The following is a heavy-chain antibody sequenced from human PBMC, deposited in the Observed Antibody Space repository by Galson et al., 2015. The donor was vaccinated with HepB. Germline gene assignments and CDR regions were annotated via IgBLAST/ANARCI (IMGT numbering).Heavy chain of an antibody. CDR1: GGSISSSSYY. V-gene: IGHV4-39*01. CDR3: ARRRGRDGVG. Sequence: ETLSLTCTVSGGSISSSSYYWGWIRQPPGQGLEWIGSIYYSGSTYYNPSLKSRVTISVDTSKNQFSLKLSSVTAADTAVYYCARRRGRDGVGWGQGTLVTVSS. D-gene: IGHD5-24*01. CDR2: IYYSGST. J-gene: IGHJ4*02.